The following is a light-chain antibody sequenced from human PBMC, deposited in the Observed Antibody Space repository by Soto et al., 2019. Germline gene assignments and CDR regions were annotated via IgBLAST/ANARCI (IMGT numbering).Light chain of an antibody. CDR3: HQANSFPFT. CDR2: DAS. CDR1: QDVTSG. J-gene: IGKJ3*01. Sequence: DIQMTQSPSAVSASVGDRVTITCRASQDVTSGLAWYQQKPGKAPKLLIRDASSFQSGDPSRFSGSGSGTDFSLSISSLQPEDFAIYYGHQANSFPFTFGPGTKVEI. V-gene: IGKV1-12*01.